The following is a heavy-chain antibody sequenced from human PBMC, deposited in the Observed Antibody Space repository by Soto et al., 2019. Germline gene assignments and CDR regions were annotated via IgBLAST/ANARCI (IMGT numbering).Heavy chain of an antibody. V-gene: IGHV1-18*01. Sequence: ASVKVSCKASGYTFTSYGISWVRQAPGQGLEWMGWISAYNGNTNYAQKLQGRVTMTTDTSTSTAYMELRSLRSDDTAVYYCARGLRYFDWLLPKAPFDAFDIWGQGTMVTVSS. J-gene: IGHJ3*02. CDR1: GYTFTSYG. CDR2: ISAYNGNT. D-gene: IGHD3-9*01. CDR3: ARGLRYFDWLLPKAPFDAFDI.